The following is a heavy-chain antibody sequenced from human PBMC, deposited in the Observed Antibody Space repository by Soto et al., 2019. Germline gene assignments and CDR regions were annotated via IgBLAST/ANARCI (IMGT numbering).Heavy chain of an antibody. Sequence: QVDLVQSGPEVRKPGASVNVSCKASGYTFSTYGISWVRQAPGQGLEWMGWISAYNHYTNYAQKFQGRVTMTTDTSPNKAYMELRSVTSGVTAMYFCARVEPSREVLYPLDSWGQGTLVTVSS. V-gene: IGHV1-18*01. J-gene: IGHJ5*02. CDR3: ARVEPSREVLYPLDS. CDR2: ISAYNHYT. CDR1: GYTFSTYG. D-gene: IGHD1-1*01.